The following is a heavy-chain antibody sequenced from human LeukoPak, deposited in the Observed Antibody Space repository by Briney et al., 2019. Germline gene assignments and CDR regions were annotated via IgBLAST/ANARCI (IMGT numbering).Heavy chain of an antibody. Sequence: GGSLRLSCAASGFTFNNYEMNWVRQAPGKGLEWISYISSRGGTIYYADSVKGRFTISRGNAENSLYLQMNSLRAEDTAVYYCAKSGGIVVVVAATIDYWGQGTLVTVSS. V-gene: IGHV3-48*03. CDR1: GFTFNNYE. CDR3: AKSGGIVVVVAATIDY. D-gene: IGHD2-15*01. J-gene: IGHJ4*02. CDR2: ISSRGGTI.